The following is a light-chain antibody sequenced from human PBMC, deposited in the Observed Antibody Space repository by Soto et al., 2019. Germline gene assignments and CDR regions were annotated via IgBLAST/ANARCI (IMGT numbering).Light chain of an antibody. CDR1: QSLLHSNGYNY. V-gene: IGKV1-39*01. J-gene: IGKJ1*01. CDR2: AAS. CDR3: QQSYSTPPT. Sequence: TQSPLSLPVTPGEPASISCRSSQSLLHSNGYNYLDWYLQKPGKAPKLLIYAASSLQSGVPSRFNGSGSGTDFTLTISSLQPEDFATYYCQQSYSTPPTFGQGTKVDI.